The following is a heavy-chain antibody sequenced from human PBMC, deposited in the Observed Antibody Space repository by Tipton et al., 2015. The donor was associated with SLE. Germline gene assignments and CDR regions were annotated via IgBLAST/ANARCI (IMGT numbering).Heavy chain of an antibody. V-gene: IGHV1-69*06. Sequence: QLVQSGAEVKKPGSSVKVSCKASGGTFSSYAISWVRQAPGQGLEWMGGIIPIFGTANFAQKFQGRVTITADKSTSTAYMELNSLRAEDTAVYYCAREGHSSGWSNDAFDIWGQGTMVTVSS. CDR1: GGTFSSYA. J-gene: IGHJ3*02. D-gene: IGHD6-19*01. CDR2: IIPIFGTA. CDR3: AREGHSSGWSNDAFDI.